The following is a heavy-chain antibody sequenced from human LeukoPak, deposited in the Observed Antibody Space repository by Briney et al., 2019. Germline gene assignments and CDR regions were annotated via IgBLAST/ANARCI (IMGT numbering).Heavy chain of an antibody. CDR1: GGSFSGYY. CDR2: INHSGST. D-gene: IGHD1-1*01. J-gene: IGHJ4*02. CDR3: ARRLNWNDEQLDY. V-gene: IGHV4-34*01. Sequence: SETLSLTCAVYGGSFSGYYWSWIHQPPGKGLEWIGEINHSGSTNYNPSLKSRVTISVDTSKNQFSLKLSSVTAADTAVYYCARRLNWNDEQLDYWGQGTLVTVSS.